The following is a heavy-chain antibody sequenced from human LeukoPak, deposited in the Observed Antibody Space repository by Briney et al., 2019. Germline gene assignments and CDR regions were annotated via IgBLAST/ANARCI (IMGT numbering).Heavy chain of an antibody. CDR3: ARAPGGMSMIRRIPVGRFDP. D-gene: IGHD3-16*01. CDR1: GYTFSVWY. V-gene: IGHV1-2*02. CDR2: INPNGGAT. Sequence: ASVTVSCKASGYTFSVWYMHWVRQAPGQGPEWMGWINPNGGATNYAQKFQDRVTLSMDTSISTVYMELTRLTSDDTAVYYCARAPGGMSMIRRIPVGRFDPWGQGTLVTVSS. J-gene: IGHJ5*02.